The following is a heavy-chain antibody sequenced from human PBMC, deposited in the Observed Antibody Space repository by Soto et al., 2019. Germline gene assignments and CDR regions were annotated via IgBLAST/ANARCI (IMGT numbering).Heavy chain of an antibody. D-gene: IGHD5-12*01. J-gene: IGHJ4*02. Sequence: KSSETLSLTCTVSGGSISSSNYYWGWIRQPPGKGPEWIGSMYYSGNTFYSPSLKSRVTISVDTSKNQFSLELSSVTAADTAVYYCATTGRSIVARYFDYWGQGTLVTVSS. CDR2: MYYSGNT. CDR3: ATTGRSIVARYFDY. CDR1: GGSISSSNYY. V-gene: IGHV4-39*01.